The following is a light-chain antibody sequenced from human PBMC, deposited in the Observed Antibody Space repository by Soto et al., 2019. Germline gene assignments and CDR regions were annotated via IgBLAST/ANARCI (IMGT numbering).Light chain of an antibody. V-gene: IGKV3-20*01. Sequence: EIVLTQSPATLSLSPGERATLSCRASQSVSRNLAWYQQKPGQAPRLLMYGASIRAAGVPDRFSGSGSGTEFTLTISRLEPEDFTVYYCHHYETFGQGTKVDIK. CDR3: HHYET. J-gene: IGKJ1*01. CDR2: GAS. CDR1: QSVSRN.